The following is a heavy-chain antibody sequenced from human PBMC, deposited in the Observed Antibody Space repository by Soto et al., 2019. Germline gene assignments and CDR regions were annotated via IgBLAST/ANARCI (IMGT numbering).Heavy chain of an antibody. Sequence: SETLSLTCAVYGGSFSGYYWSWIRQPPGKGLEWIGEINHSGSTNYNPSLKSRVTISVDTSKNQFSLKLSSVTAADTAVYYCARGPGGYGYYYYYGMDVWGQGTTVTVSS. CDR3: ARGPGGYGYYYYYGMDV. D-gene: IGHD5-18*01. CDR2: INHSGST. CDR1: GGSFSGYY. V-gene: IGHV4-34*01. J-gene: IGHJ6*02.